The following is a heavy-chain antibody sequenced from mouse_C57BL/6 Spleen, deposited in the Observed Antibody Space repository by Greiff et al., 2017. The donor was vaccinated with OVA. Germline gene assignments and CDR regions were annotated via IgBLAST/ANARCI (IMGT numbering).Heavy chain of an antibody. CDR2: IWSGGST. V-gene: IGHV2-2*01. CDR1: GFSLTSYG. J-gene: IGHJ2*01. Sequence: VKLMESGPGLVQPSQSLSITCTVSGFSLTSYGVHWVRQSPGKGLEWLGVIWSGGSTDYNAAFISRLSISKDNSKSQVFFKMNSLQADDTAIYYCARKGAGLLDYWGQGTTLTVSS. CDR3: ARKGAGLLDY. D-gene: IGHD3-3*01.